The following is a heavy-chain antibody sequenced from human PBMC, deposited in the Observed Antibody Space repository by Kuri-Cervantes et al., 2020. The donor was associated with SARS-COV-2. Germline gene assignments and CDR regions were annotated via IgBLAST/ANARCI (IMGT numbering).Heavy chain of an antibody. CDR3: AKNWVPAAGGYYYYYYMDV. CDR1: GFTFSNCW. CDR2: IRYDGSNK. Sequence: GESLKISCAASGFTFSNCWMHWVRQAPGKGLEWVAFIRYDGSNKYYADSVKGRFTISRDNSKNTLYLQMNSLRAEDTAVYYCAKNWVPAAGGYYYYYYMDVWGKGTTVTVSS. V-gene: IGHV3-30*02. D-gene: IGHD2-2*01. J-gene: IGHJ6*03.